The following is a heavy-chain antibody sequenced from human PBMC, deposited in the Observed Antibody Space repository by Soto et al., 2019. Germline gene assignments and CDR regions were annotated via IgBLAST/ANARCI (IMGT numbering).Heavy chain of an antibody. Sequence: SETLSLTCTVSGGSISSSSYYWGWIRQPPGKGLEWIGSIYYSGSTYYNPSLKSRVTISVDTSKNQFSLKLSSVTAADTAVYYCASNRDDSSGYLLGSLACWGQGTLVTVSS. CDR3: ASNRDDSSGYLLGSLAC. CDR1: GGSISSSSYY. J-gene: IGHJ4*02. D-gene: IGHD3-22*01. CDR2: IYYSGST. V-gene: IGHV4-39*01.